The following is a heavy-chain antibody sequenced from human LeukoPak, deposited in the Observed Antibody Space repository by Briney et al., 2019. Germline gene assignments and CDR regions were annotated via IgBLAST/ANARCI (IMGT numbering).Heavy chain of an antibody. CDR3: AKVSATVTTGGWFDP. CDR1: GFTFNIYG. Sequence: PGGSLRLSCAASGFTFNIYGMHWVRQAPGKGLEWVAVISYDGSNKYYADSVKGRFTISRDNSKNTLYLQMNSLRAEDTAMYYCAKVSATVTTGGWFDPWGQGTLVTVSS. J-gene: IGHJ5*02. V-gene: IGHV3-30*18. CDR2: ISYDGSNK. D-gene: IGHD4-17*01.